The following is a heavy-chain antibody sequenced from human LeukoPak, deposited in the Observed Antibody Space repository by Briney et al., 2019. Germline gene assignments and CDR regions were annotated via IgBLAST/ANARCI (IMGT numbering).Heavy chain of an antibody. V-gene: IGHV3-30*03. Sequence: GGSRRLSCAASGFTFSTYGMHWVRQAPGKGLEWVAVILSDGSNKYYADSVKGRFTISRDNSKNTLYLQMNSLRAEDTAVYFCARHGDGFYYGMDVWGQGTTVTVSS. D-gene: IGHD4-17*01. J-gene: IGHJ6*02. CDR1: GFTFSTYG. CDR3: ARHGDGFYYGMDV. CDR2: ILSDGSNK.